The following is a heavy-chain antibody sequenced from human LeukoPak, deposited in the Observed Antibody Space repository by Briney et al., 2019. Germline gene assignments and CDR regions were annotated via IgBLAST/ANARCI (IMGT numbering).Heavy chain of an antibody. V-gene: IGHV4-59*12. J-gene: IGHJ5*02. D-gene: IGHD2-15*01. CDR1: GGSISSYY. CDR2: IYYSGST. CDR3: ARAREAARLSERENWFDP. Sequence: SETLSLTCNVSGGSISSYYWSWIRQPPGKGLEWMGYIYYSGSTYYNPSLKSRVTISVDTSKNQFSLKLSSVTAADTAVYYCARAREAARLSERENWFDPWGQGTLVTVSS.